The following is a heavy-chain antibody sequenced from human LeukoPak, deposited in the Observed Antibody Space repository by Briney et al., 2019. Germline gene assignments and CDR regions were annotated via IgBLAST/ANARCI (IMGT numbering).Heavy chain of an antibody. V-gene: IGHV3-43D*04. CDR1: GFTFDDYA. CDR2: ISWDGGST. D-gene: IGHD3-3*01. J-gene: IGHJ4*02. CDR3: AKDSSLEANYDFWSGYYDY. Sequence: GGFLRLSCGASGFTFDDYAMHWVRQAPGKGLEWVYLISWDGGSTYYADSVKGRFTISRDNSKNSLYLQMNSLRAEDTALYYCAKDSSLEANYDFWSGYYDYWGQGTLVTVSS.